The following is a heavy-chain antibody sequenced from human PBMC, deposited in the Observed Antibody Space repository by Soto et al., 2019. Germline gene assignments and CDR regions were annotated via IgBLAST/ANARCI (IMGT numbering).Heavy chain of an antibody. D-gene: IGHD3-10*01. J-gene: IGHJ4*02. CDR2: IHHSGSA. CDR3: ARVEFGRFGAY. V-gene: IGHV4-4*02. CDR1: GGSITSDSW. Sequence: LSLTCAVSGGSITSDSWWSWVRQPPGKVLEWIGEIHHSGSANYDPSLKSRVTLSLDKSKSQFSLKLTSVTAADTALYHGARVEFGRFGAYWGQGTPVTVSS.